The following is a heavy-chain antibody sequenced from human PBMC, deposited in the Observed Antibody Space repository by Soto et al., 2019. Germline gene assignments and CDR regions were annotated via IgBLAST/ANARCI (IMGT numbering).Heavy chain of an antibody. D-gene: IGHD6-13*01. CDR1: GYTFTSYD. J-gene: IGHJ4*02. V-gene: IGHV1-8*01. CDR2: MNPNSGNT. Sequence: ASVKVSCKASGYTFTSYDINWVRQATGQGLEWMGWMNPNSGNTGYAQKFQGRVTMTRNTSISTAYMELSSLRSEDTAVYYCARRLLVSSSWYTRFDYWGQGALVTVSS. CDR3: ARRLLVSSSWYTRFDY.